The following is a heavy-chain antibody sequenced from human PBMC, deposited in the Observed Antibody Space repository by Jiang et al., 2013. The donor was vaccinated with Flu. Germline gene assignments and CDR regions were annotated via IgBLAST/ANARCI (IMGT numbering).Heavy chain of an antibody. CDR1: GDSFSSYS. V-gene: IGHV1-69*01. D-gene: IGHD3-22*01. J-gene: IGHJ6*04. CDR2: IMPIFGTT. CDR3: ARHRRDYDSSGYYYYDYGIDV. Sequence: GAEVKKPGSSVKVSCKASGDSFSSYSISWVRQAPGQGLEWMGGIMPIFGTTKYAQRFQGRVTITADESTTTAYMEVSSLRSEDTALYYCARHRRDYDSSGYYYYDYGIDVWGKGTTVTVSS.